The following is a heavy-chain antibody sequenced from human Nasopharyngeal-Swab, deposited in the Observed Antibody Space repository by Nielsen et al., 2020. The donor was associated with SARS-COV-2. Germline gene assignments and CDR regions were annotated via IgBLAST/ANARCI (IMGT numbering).Heavy chain of an antibody. J-gene: IGHJ4*02. D-gene: IGHD2-2*01. CDR1: GYKFDNYW. V-gene: IGHV5-10-1*01. CDR3: ARHRTAAVGANFDF. CDR2: IDPDDSFA. Sequence: GESLKISCKGSGYKFDNYWISWVRQVPGKGQEWLGRIDPDDSFASYSPSFPCHIRISADKSTRFAYLQWRSLRTSDSGLYYCARHRTAAVGANFDFWGQGTLVTVSS.